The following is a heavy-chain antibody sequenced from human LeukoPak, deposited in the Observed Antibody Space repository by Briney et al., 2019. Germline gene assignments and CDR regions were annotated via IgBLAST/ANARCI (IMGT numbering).Heavy chain of an antibody. CDR1: RFTFSSYA. D-gene: IGHD3-3*01. CDR2: ISSSGDTR. V-gene: IGHV3-48*03. J-gene: IGHJ6*02. Sequence: PGGSLILSCAASRFTFSSYAMNWVRQAPGKGLERVSYISSSGDTRYYTDAVKGRFTISRDNAKNSLYMQMNSLRDEDTAVYYCARPPSITNPSYGLDVWGQGTTVTVSS. CDR3: ARPPSITNPSYGLDV.